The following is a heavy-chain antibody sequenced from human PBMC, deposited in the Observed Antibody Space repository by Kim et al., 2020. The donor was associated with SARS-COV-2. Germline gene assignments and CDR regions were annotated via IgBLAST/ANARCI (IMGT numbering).Heavy chain of an antibody. Sequence: GGSLRLSCVASGFSFSTHWMHWVRQAPGKGLVWVSRIDRDGSSKTYGDSVKGRFTIARDNAKNTLYLHMNSLSAEDSAVYYCVREWRLTEAIDMWGQGTMVTVSS. CDR1: GFSFSTHW. D-gene: IGHD6-25*01. CDR3: VREWRLTEAIDM. V-gene: IGHV3-74*01. J-gene: IGHJ3*02. CDR2: IDRDGSSK.